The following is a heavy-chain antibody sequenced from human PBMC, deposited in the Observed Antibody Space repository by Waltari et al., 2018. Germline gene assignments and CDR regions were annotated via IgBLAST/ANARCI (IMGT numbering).Heavy chain of an antibody. CDR3: ARDPERGALDY. D-gene: IGHD1-26*01. CDR1: GFTFSSSW. Sequence: EVQVVESGGGLVQPGESLRLSCAASGFTFSSSWMSWVRQPPGKVLEGVANIKYDGSEEYYVDSVKGRFTISRDNAKNSLYLQMNSLRVEDTAVYYCARDPERGALDYWGQGTLVAVSS. CDR2: IKYDGSEE. V-gene: IGHV3-7*01. J-gene: IGHJ4*02.